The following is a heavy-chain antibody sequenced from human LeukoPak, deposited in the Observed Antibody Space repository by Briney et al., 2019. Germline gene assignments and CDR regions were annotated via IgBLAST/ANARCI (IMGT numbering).Heavy chain of an antibody. CDR1: GGTFSSYA. Sequence: SVKVSCKASGGTFSSYAISWVRQAPGQGLEWMGGIIPTFGTANYAQKFQGRVTITADKSTSTAYMELRSLRSDDTAVYYCARDGSSSGLTEFDYWGQGTLVTVSS. J-gene: IGHJ4*02. CDR2: IIPTFGTA. CDR3: ARDGSSSGLTEFDY. D-gene: IGHD3-22*01. V-gene: IGHV1-69*06.